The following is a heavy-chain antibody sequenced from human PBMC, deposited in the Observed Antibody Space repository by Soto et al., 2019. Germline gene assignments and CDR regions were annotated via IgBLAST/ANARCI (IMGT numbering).Heavy chain of an antibody. CDR1: GFTFSSYS. V-gene: IGHV3-48*02. CDR2: ISSSSSTI. CDR3: ARDVGTWILGWFDP. Sequence: EVQLVESGGGLVQPGGSLRLSCAASGFTFSSYSMNWVRQAPGKGLEWVSYISSSSSTIYYADSVKGRFTISRDNAKNSLYLQMNSLRDEDTAVYYCARDVGTWILGWFDPWRQGPLVTVSS. J-gene: IGHJ5*02. D-gene: IGHD5-18*01.